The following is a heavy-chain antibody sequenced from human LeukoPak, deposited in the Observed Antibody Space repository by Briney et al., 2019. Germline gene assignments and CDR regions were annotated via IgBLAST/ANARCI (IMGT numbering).Heavy chain of an antibody. J-gene: IGHJ4*02. CDR2: IKQDESEK. D-gene: IGHD6-19*01. V-gene: IGHV3-7*01. Sequence: GGSLRLSCVASGFTFSGYWMSWVRQAPGKGLEWVANIKQDESEKYYVDSVKGRFTISRDNAKNSLYLQMNSLRAEDTAVYYCARDFEISSGWGQGTLVTVSS. CDR1: GFTFSGYW. CDR3: ARDFEISSG.